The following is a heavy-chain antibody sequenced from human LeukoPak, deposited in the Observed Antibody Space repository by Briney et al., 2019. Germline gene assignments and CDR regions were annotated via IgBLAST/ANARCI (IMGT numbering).Heavy chain of an antibody. CDR2: IHYSGST. CDR1: GVSISNTNYY. D-gene: IGHD3-22*01. J-gene: IGHJ4*02. CDR3: ARYYYGSSGYYYFDY. Sequence: SQTLSLTCSVSGVSISNTNYYWSWIRLHPGEGLEWIGHIHYSGSTYYNPSLKSRISISVDTSKNQFSLKLSSVTAADTAVYYCARYYYGSSGYYYFDYWGQGTLVTVSS. V-gene: IGHV4-31*03.